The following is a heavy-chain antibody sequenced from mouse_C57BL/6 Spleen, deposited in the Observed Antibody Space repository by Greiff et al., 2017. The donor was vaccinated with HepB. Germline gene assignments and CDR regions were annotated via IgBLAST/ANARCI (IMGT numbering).Heavy chain of an antibody. D-gene: IGHD2-5*01. Sequence: VQLQESGAELAKPGASVKLSCKASGYTFTSYWMHWVKQRPGQGLEWIGYINPSSGYTKYNQKFKDKATFTADKSSSTAYMQLSSLTYEDSAVYYCARSGYSNFYYFDYWGQGTTLTVSS. V-gene: IGHV1-7*01. CDR2: INPSSGYT. CDR1: GYTFTSYW. J-gene: IGHJ2*01. CDR3: ARSGYSNFYYFDY.